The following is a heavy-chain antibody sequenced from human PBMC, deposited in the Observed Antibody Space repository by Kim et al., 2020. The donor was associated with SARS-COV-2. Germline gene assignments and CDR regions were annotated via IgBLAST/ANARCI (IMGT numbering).Heavy chain of an antibody. CDR3: ARECDYGAYFDY. J-gene: IGHJ4*02. CDR2: IIPIFGTA. Sequence: SVKVSCKASGGTFSSYAISWVRQAPGQGLEWMGGIIPIFGTANYAQKFQGRVTITADESTSTAYMELSSLRSEDTAVYYCARECDYGAYFDYWGQGTLVTVSS. CDR1: GGTFSSYA. V-gene: IGHV1-69*13. D-gene: IGHD4-17*01.